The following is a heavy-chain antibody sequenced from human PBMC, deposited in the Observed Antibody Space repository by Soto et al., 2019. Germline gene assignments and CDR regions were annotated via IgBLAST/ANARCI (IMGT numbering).Heavy chain of an antibody. CDR2: ISYDGSNK. D-gene: IGHD3-22*01. Sequence: GGSLRLSCAASGFTFSSYAMHWVRQAPGKGLEWVAVISYDGSNKYYADSVKGRFTISRDNSKNTLYLQMNSMRAEDTAVYYCARAPTGSYYASSGYYYIPYYWGQGHLVTVSS. J-gene: IGHJ4*02. CDR1: GFTFSSYA. V-gene: IGHV3-30-3*01. CDR3: ARAPTGSYYASSGYYYIPYY.